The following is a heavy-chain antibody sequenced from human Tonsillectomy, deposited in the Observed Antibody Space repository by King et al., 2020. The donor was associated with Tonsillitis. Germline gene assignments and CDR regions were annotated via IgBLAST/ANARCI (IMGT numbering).Heavy chain of an antibody. D-gene: IGHD6-19*01. J-gene: IGHJ4*02. V-gene: IGHV3-30*07. CDR2: ISNNGSEK. CDR3: ARGGIAVTVNLLDY. Sequence: VQLVESGGGVVQPGGSLRLSCLVSGFTFSSYNMHLVRQAPGKGPEWGAVISNNGSEKYYGDSVKGRFTISRDNPKNTLYLHRNSLSAEDTAVYYCARGGIAVTVNLLDYWGQGTLVTVSS. CDR1: GFTFSSYN.